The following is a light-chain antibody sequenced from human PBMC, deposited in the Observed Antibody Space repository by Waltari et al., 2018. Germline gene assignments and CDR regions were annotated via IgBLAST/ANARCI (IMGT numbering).Light chain of an antibody. J-gene: IGLJ1*01. CDR2: DVS. Sequence: QSALTQPASVSGSPGQSITISCTGTSSDVGGYNYVSWFQQHPGKAPKLMISDVSKRPSGVSNRFSDSKSGNTASLTISGLQAEDEADYYCSSYRSSSTSIVFGTGTKVTVL. CDR3: SSYRSSSTSIV. CDR1: SSDVGGYNY. V-gene: IGLV2-14*01.